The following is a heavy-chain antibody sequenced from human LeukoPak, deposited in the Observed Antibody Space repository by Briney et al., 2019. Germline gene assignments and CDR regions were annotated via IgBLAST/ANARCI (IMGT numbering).Heavy chain of an antibody. Sequence: ASVKVSCKASGYTFTSYDINWVRQATGQGLEWMGWMNPNSGNTGYAQKFQGRVTMTRNTSISTAYMELSSLRSEDTAVYYCASLHCSSTSCPSMDVWGQGTTVTVSS. D-gene: IGHD2-2*01. CDR3: ASLHCSSTSCPSMDV. CDR2: MNPNSGNT. V-gene: IGHV1-8*01. CDR1: GYTFTSYD. J-gene: IGHJ6*02.